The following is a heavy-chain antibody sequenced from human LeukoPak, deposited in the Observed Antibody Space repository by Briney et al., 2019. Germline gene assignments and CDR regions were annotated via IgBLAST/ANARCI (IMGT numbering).Heavy chain of an antibody. V-gene: IGHV1-18*01. D-gene: IGHD6-19*01. CDR1: GYTFTSYG. J-gene: IGHJ5*02. Sequence: ASVKVSCKASGYTFTSYGISWVRQAPGQGLEWMGWISAYNGNTNYAQKLQGRVTMTTDTSTSTAYMELRSLRSDYTAVYYCARGRGSGHKENWFDPWGQGTLVTVSS. CDR3: ARGRGSGHKENWFDP. CDR2: ISAYNGNT.